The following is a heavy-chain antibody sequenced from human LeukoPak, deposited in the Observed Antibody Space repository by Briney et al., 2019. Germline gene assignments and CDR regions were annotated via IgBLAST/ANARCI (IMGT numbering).Heavy chain of an antibody. Sequence: GGSLRLSCATYRFTFSSYSMNWVRQAPGKGLEWVALISYDGSNKYYADSVKGRFTISRDNSKNTLYLQMNSLRAEDAAVYYCAKDWDPGYYDSSGSYPDYWGQGTLVTVSS. CDR3: AKDWDPGYYDSSGSYPDY. CDR2: ISYDGSNK. J-gene: IGHJ4*02. CDR1: RFTFSSYS. D-gene: IGHD3-22*01. V-gene: IGHV3-30*18.